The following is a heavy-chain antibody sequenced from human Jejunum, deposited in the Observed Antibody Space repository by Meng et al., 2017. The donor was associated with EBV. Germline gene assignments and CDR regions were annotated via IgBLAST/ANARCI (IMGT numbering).Heavy chain of an antibody. CDR2: IYGDGRT. CDR1: GFTVSSSY. V-gene: IGHV3-53*01. Sequence: EVQLGGSGGGLNQPGGSLGLSCAASGFTVSSSYMSWVRQAPGKGLEWVSVIYGDGRTYYADSVKGRFTISRDSSKNTIYLQMNSLRVDDTALYYCARKYGGDYWGQGTLVTVSS. J-gene: IGHJ4*02. D-gene: IGHD2-2*01. CDR3: ARKYGGDY.